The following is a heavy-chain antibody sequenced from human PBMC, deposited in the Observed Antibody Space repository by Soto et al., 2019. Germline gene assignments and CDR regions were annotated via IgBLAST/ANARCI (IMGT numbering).Heavy chain of an antibody. Sequence: ASVKVSCKVSGYTLTELSMHWVRQAPGKGLEWMGGFDPEDGETIYAQKFQGRVTMTEDTSTDTAYMELGSLRSEDTAVYYCATDNSYVWGSYRYANYYYYGMDVWGQGTTVTVSS. CDR1: GYTLTELS. V-gene: IGHV1-24*01. J-gene: IGHJ6*02. CDR3: ATDNSYVWGSYRYANYYYYGMDV. CDR2: FDPEDGET. D-gene: IGHD3-16*02.